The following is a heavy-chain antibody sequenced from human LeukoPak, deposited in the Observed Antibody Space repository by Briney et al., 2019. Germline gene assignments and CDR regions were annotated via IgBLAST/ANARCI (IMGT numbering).Heavy chain of an antibody. Sequence: GGSLRLSCAVSGFTFSSYAMSWVRQAPGKGLEWVSTISNSDGTTYYADSVKGRFTISRDDSENTLSLQMNSLRAEDTAVYYCAKATGYLLWGQGTLSPSPQ. J-gene: IGHJ4*02. CDR2: ISNSDGTT. CDR3: AKATGYLL. V-gene: IGHV3-23*01. CDR1: GFTFSSYA. D-gene: IGHD1-14*01.